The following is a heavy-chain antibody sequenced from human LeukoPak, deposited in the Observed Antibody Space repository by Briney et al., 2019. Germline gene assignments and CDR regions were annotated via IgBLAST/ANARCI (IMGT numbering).Heavy chain of an antibody. V-gene: IGHV3-23*01. Sequence: PGESLRLSCAASGFTFSSYAMSWVRQAPGKGLEWVSAISGSGGSTYYADSVKGRFTISRDNSKNTLHLQVNSLRAEDTAVYYCAKGTGRNSSIAASGTWGQGTLVTVSS. D-gene: IGHD6-13*01. CDR1: GFTFSSYA. J-gene: IGHJ4*02. CDR3: AKGTGRNSSIAASGT. CDR2: ISGSGGST.